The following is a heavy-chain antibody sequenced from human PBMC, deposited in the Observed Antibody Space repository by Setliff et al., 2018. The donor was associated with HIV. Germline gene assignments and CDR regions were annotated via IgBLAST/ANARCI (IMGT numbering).Heavy chain of an antibody. CDR2: ISSSSSTI. J-gene: IGHJ3*02. V-gene: IGHV3-48*01. D-gene: IGHD6-19*01. CDR3: ASDLYSSGWRWGAFDI. CDR1: GFTFSSYS. Sequence: GGSLRPSCAASGFTFSSYSMNWVRQAPGKGLEWVSYISSSSSTIYYADSVKGRFTISRDNAKNSLYLQMNSLRAEDTAVYYCASDLYSSGWRWGAFDIWGQGTMVTVSS.